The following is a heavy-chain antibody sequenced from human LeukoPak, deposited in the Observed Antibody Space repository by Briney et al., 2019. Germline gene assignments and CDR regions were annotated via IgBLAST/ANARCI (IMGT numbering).Heavy chain of an antibody. J-gene: IGHJ4*02. CDR3: ARAPYSGTYYVND. V-gene: IGHV4-61*02. CDR2: IYTRGST. CDR1: AGSITSGDYF. Sequence: SETLSLTCTVSAGSITSGDYFWTWIRQPAGKGLEWTGRIYTRGSTNYNPSLKRRVTISIDTSKNQFSLQLSSVTAADTAAYYCARAPYSGTYYVNDWGQGTLVTVSS. D-gene: IGHD1-26*01.